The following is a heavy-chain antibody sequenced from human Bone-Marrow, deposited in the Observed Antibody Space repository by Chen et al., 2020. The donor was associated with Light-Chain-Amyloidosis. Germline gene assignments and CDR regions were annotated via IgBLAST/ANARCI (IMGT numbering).Heavy chain of an antibody. CDR3: AKDIRYSSGWYYFDY. CDR1: GFTFSSYA. V-gene: IGHV3-23*04. D-gene: IGHD6-19*01. J-gene: IGHJ4*02. Sequence: EVQLVETGGGLIQPGGSLRLSCAASGFTFSSYAMSWVRQAPGKGLEWVSAISGSGGSTYYADSVKGRFTISRDNSKNTLYLQMNSLRAEDTAVYYCAKDIRYSSGWYYFDYWGQGTLVTVSS. CDR2: ISGSGGST.